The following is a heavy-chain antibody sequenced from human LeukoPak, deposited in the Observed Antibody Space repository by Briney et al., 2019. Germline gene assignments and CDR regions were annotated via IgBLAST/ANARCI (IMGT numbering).Heavy chain of an antibody. J-gene: IGHJ4*02. V-gene: IGHV3-74*01. CDR2: INTDGSST. CDR3: ARPRGYSDYAYDY. D-gene: IGHD5-12*01. Sequence: GGSLRPSCAASGFIFSDYYMHWVRQAPGKGLVWVSHINTDGSSTTYADSAKGRFTISRDNAKNTLYLQLKSLRAEDTAVYYCARPRGYSDYAYDYWGQGTLVTVSS. CDR1: GFIFSDYY.